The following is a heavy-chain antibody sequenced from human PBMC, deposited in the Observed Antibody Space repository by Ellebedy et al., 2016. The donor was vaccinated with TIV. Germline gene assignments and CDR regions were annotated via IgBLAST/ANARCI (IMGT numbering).Heavy chain of an antibody. J-gene: IGHJ6*02. CDR3: ARVPATAYYYYGMDV. V-gene: IGHV1-3*01. CDR2: INAGNGNT. CDR1: GYTFTSYG. Sequence: ASVKVSCXASGYTFTSYGISWVRQAPGQRLEWMGWINAGNGNTKYSQKFQGRVTITRDTSASTAYMELSSLRSEDTAVYYCARVPATAYYYYGMDVWGQGTTVTVSS.